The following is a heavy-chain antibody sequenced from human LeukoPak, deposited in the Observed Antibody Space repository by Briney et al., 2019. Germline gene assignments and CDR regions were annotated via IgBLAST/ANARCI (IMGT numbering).Heavy chain of an antibody. Sequence: GGSLRLSCAASGFTFSSYAMSWVRQAPGKGLEGVSYISTSGSTIYYADSVKGRFTISRDNAKNSLYLQMNSLRAEDTAVYYCAKVPDYYGSGRYHWGQGTLVTVSS. CDR2: ISTSGSTI. V-gene: IGHV3-48*03. J-gene: IGHJ4*02. CDR1: GFTFSSYA. D-gene: IGHD3-10*01. CDR3: AKVPDYYGSGRYH.